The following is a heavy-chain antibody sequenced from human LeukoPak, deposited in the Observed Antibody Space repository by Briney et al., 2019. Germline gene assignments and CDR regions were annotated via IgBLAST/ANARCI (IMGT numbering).Heavy chain of an antibody. V-gene: IGHV6-1*01. Sequence: SQTLSLTCAISGDSVSSNSAAWNWIRQSPSRGLEWLGRTYYRSKWYNDYAVSVKSRITINPDTSKNQFSLQLNSVTPEDTAVYYCARGTYNWNYPLHYYYYMDVWGKGTTVTVSS. D-gene: IGHD1-7*01. J-gene: IGHJ6*03. CDR2: TYYRSKWYN. CDR3: ARGTYNWNYPLHYYYYMDV. CDR1: GDSVSSNSAA.